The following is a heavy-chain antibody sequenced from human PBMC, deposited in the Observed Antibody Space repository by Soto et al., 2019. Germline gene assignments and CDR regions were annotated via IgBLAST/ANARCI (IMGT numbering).Heavy chain of an antibody. Sequence: QVQLQESGPGLVKPSETLSLTCTVSGGSISSYYWSWIRQPPGKGLEWIGYIYYSGSTKYNPSLKSRVTISVETSKNQFSLKLSSVTAADTAVYYCARGWGPHSSSWSPYYFDFWGQGTLVTVSS. CDR3: ARGWGPHSSSWSPYYFDF. J-gene: IGHJ4*02. D-gene: IGHD6-13*01. V-gene: IGHV4-59*01. CDR1: GGSISSYY. CDR2: IYYSGST.